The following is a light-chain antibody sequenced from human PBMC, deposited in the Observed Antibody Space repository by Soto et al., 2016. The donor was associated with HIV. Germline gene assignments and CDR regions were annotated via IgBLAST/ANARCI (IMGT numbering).Light chain of an antibody. J-gene: IGLJ2*01. CDR1: KLGDRY. Sequence: SYELTQSPSVSVSPGQTASITCSGDKLGDRYACWYQQKPGQSPVLVIYQDEKRPSGIPERFSGSNSGNTATLTIGGTQAMDEADYYCQAWDSSTVVFGGGTKLDRP. CDR3: QAWDSSTVV. V-gene: IGLV3-1*01. CDR2: QDE.